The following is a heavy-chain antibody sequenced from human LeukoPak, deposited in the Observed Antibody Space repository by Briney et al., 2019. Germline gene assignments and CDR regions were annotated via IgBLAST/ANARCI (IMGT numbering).Heavy chain of an antibody. CDR2: IIPIFGTA. J-gene: IGHJ3*02. CDR3: ARGRDYYDSSGYVGLAPGAFDI. Sequence: ASVKVSCKASGGTFSSYAISWVRQAPGQGLEWMGGIIPIFGTANYAQKFQGRVTITADESTSTAYMELSSLRSEDTAVYYCARGRDYYDSSGYVGLAPGAFDIWGQGTMVTVSS. V-gene: IGHV1-69*13. D-gene: IGHD3-22*01. CDR1: GGTFSSYA.